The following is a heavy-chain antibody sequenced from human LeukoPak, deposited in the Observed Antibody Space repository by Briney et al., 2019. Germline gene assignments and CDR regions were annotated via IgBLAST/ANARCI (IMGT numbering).Heavy chain of an antibody. V-gene: IGHV4-61*02. D-gene: IGHD3-22*01. CDR1: GGSISSGSYY. CDR2: IYTSGST. CDR3: ARGYDSSGPFDY. Sequence: SETLSLTCTVSGGSISSGSYYWSWIRQPAGKGLVWIGRIYTSGSTNYNPSLKSRVTISVDTSKNQFSLKLSSVTAADTAVYYCARGYDSSGPFDYWGQGTLVTVSS. J-gene: IGHJ4*02.